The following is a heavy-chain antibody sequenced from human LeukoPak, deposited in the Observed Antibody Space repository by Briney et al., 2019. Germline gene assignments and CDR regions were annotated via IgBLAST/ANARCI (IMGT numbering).Heavy chain of an antibody. J-gene: IGHJ4*02. CDR1: GFTFSSYS. D-gene: IGHD6-19*01. Sequence: GGSLRLSCAASGFTFSSYSMNWVRQAPGKGLEWVSSISSSSSYIYYADSVKGRFNISRDNAKNSLYLQMNSLRAEDTAVYYCARDSSGWLPFDYWGQGTLVTVSS. CDR3: ARDSSGWLPFDY. CDR2: ISSSSSYI. V-gene: IGHV3-21*01.